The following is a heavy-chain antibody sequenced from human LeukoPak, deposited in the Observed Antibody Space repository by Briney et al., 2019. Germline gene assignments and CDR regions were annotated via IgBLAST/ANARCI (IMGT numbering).Heavy chain of an antibody. D-gene: IGHD3-10*01. CDR3: ARRIKRLLWFGELSP. CDR1: GGSVSIYY. Sequence: SETLSLTCPVSGGSVSIYYWSWIRQPPGKGLEWIGYIYYSGSTNYNPSLKSRVTISVDTSKNQFSLKLGSVTAADTAVYYCARRIKRLLWFGELSPWGQGTLVTVSS. CDR2: IYYSGST. V-gene: IGHV4-59*08. J-gene: IGHJ5*02.